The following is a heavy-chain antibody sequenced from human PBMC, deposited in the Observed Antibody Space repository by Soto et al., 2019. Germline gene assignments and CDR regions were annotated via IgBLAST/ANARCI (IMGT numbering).Heavy chain of an antibody. J-gene: IGHJ4*02. CDR3: ARLFCGGDSYCYHDPIFDS. CDR1: GGAINKDY. Sequence: PSETLSLTCTVSGGAINKDYWSWIRQPPGKGLEWIGYIRYSGSTDYNPSLKSRLAMSVDTSKNQFSLKLTSVTAADTAVYYCARLFCGGDSYCYHDPIFDSWGQGALVTVSS. V-gene: IGHV4-59*01. CDR2: IRYSGST. D-gene: IGHD2-21*01.